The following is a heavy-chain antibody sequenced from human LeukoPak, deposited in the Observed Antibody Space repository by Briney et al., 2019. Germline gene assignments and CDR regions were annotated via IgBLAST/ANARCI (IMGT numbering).Heavy chain of an antibody. CDR1: GGSISSGSYY. CDR2: IYTSGST. J-gene: IGHJ1*01. V-gene: IGHV4-61*02. D-gene: IGHD1-26*01. Sequence: SETLSLTCTVSGGSISSGSYYWSWIRQPAGKGLEWIGRIYTSGSTNYNPSLKSRVTISVDTSKNQFSLKLSSVTAADTAVYYCARSPYSGSYSAEYFQHWGQGTLVTVSS. CDR3: ARSPYSGSYSAEYFQH.